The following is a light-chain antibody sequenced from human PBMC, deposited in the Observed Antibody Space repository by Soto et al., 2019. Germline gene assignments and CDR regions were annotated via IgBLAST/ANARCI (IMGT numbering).Light chain of an antibody. J-gene: IGKJ2*01. Sequence: EIVLKQSPGSLSLFPGATATLSCRASQSFSISYLAWYQQKPGQAPRLLISAASSRATGIPDRFSGSGSGTDFTLTISRLEPEDFAVYYCHQYGSSPPYTFGQGTKLEIK. V-gene: IGKV3-20*01. CDR3: HQYGSSPPYT. CDR2: AAS. CDR1: QSFSISY.